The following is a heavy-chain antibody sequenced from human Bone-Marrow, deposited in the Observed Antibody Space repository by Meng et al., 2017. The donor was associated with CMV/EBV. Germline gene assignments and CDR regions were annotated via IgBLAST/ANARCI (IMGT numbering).Heavy chain of an antibody. J-gene: IGHJ4*02. CDR1: QFAFR. D-gene: IGHD6-19*01. CDR3: AREAVAGLGSDY. CDR2: ITRP. V-gene: IGHV3-48*03. Sequence: GGSLRLSCAASQFAFRMKWVRQAPGKGLEWISYITRPNIPDSVKGPFTISRDNAKNSLYLQMNSLRAEDTAVYYCAREAVAGLGSDYWGQGTLVTASS.